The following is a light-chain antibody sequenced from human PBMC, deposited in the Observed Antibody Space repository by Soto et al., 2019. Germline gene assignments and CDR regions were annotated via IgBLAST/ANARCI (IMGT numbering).Light chain of an antibody. CDR3: TSYSTNRILL. Sequence: QSALTQPASVSGSPGQSITISCSGTSGDIGTYDYVSWYLHYPGKAPKLIIYDVSNRPSGVSNRFSGSKSDNTASLTISGLQADDEADYYCTSYSTNRILLFGGGTKLTVL. CDR1: SGDIGTYDY. J-gene: IGLJ3*02. CDR2: DVS. V-gene: IGLV2-14*01.